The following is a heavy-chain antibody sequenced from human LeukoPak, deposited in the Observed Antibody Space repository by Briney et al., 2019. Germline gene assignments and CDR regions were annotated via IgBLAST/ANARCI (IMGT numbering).Heavy chain of an antibody. Sequence: PGGSLRLSCAASGFTLSDYYMSWFRLASGKGLEWVSYSSSSGSTIYYADSVKGRFAISRDNAKNSLYLQMNSLRAEDTAVYYCARRRDFIDYWGQGTLVTVSS. CDR1: GFTLSDYY. V-gene: IGHV3-11*01. CDR3: ARRRDFIDY. CDR2: SSSSGSTI. J-gene: IGHJ4*02. D-gene: IGHD3/OR15-3a*01.